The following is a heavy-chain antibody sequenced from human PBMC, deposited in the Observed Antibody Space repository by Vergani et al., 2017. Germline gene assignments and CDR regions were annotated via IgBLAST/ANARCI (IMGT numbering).Heavy chain of an antibody. CDR1: GFTFGDFA. Sequence: EVQLVESGGGLVQPGRSLGLSCTASGFTFGDFAVTWVRQAPGNGLEWVGFIRSNAYGGTTEYAASVKGRFTISRDDSKSIAYLQMSSLKTDDTAVYYCTRLYCSTTSCSPYYYDYWGEGTLVTVSS. D-gene: IGHD2-2*01. CDR3: TRLYCSTTSCSPYYYDY. V-gene: IGHV3-49*04. J-gene: IGHJ4*02. CDR2: IRSNAYGGTT.